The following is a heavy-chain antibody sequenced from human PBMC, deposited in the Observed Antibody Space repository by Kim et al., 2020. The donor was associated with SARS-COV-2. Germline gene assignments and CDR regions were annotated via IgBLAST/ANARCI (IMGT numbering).Heavy chain of an antibody. CDR3: ARGSSGWYGGGLDY. CDR1: GGSISSGGYY. CDR2: IYYSGST. J-gene: IGHJ4*02. Sequence: SETLSLTCTVSGGSISSGGYYWSWIRQHPGKGLEWIGYIYYSGSTYYNPSLKSRVTISVDTSKNQFSLKLSSVTAADTAVYYCARGSSGWYGGGLDYWGQGTLVTVSS. V-gene: IGHV4-31*03. D-gene: IGHD6-19*01.